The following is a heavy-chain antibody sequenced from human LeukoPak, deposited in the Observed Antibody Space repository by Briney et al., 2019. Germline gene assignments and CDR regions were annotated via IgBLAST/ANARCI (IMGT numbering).Heavy chain of an antibody. V-gene: IGHV3-23*01. CDR1: GFTFSSYA. Sequence: PGASLRLSCAASGFTFSSYAMSWVRQAPGKGPEWVSTISGSGSSTYYADSVKGRFTISRDNSRNTLYLQMNSLRAEDTAVYYCARDYDSSGYPYYYGMDVWGQGTTVTVSS. J-gene: IGHJ6*02. CDR2: ISGSGSST. D-gene: IGHD3-22*01. CDR3: ARDYDSSGYPYYYGMDV.